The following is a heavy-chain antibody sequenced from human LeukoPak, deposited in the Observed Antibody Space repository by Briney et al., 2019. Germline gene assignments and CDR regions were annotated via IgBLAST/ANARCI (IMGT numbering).Heavy chain of an antibody. CDR2: IYPGDSDT. CDR1: GYSFTSYW. CDR3: ARQSADYYDSSGYYDY. V-gene: IGHV5-51*01. D-gene: IGHD3-22*01. J-gene: IGHJ4*02. Sequence: GESLKISCKGSGYSFTSYWIGWVRQMPGKGLEWMGIIYPGDSDTRYSPSFQGQVTISADKSISTAYLQWSSLKASGTAMYYCARQSADYYDSSGYYDYWGQGTLVTVSS.